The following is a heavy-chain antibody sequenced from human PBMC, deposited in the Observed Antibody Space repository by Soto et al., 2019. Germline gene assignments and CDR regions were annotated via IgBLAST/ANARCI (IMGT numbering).Heavy chain of an antibody. Sequence: EGQLVESGGGLVQPGGSLRLSCAASGFTFSPYWMHWIRQVPGKGLEWVSRINSDASHTYYADSVKGRFTISRDHANNTLHLDMTSLRAEDPAVYYCVRDGDCITTSCDGTWFDPWGQGTLVTVAS. CDR3: VRDGDCITTSCDGTWFDP. J-gene: IGHJ5*02. CDR1: GFTFSPYW. V-gene: IGHV3-74*01. D-gene: IGHD2-2*01. CDR2: INSDASHT.